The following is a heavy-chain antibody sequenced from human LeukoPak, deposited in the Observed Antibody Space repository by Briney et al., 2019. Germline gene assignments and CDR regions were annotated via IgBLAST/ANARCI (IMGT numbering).Heavy chain of an antibody. CDR2: MKGTGET. Sequence: SGRSLRLSCAASGLSFSSFAMSWVRQAPARGLEWLSSMKGTGETIYADSVRGRCTLFRDGSRNTVYLQLNNLRVEDTAVYYCARASWVSTADAVRWGQGTVVTVSS. CDR3: ARASWVSTADAVR. CDR1: GLSFSSFA. J-gene: IGHJ4*02. V-gene: IGHV3-23*01. D-gene: IGHD3-16*01.